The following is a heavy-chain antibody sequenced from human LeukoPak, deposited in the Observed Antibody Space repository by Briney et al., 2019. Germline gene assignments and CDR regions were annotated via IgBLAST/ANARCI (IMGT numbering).Heavy chain of an antibody. CDR3: ARDLGGYRHYFDY. Sequence: PSETLSLTCTVSGGSISSYSWSWIRQPAGKGLEWIGRIYTSGSTNYNPSLKSRVTISVDKSKNQFSLILSSVTAADAAVYYCARDLGGYRHYFDYWGQGTLVTVSS. V-gene: IGHV4-4*07. CDR2: IYTSGST. CDR1: GGSISSYS. J-gene: IGHJ4*02. D-gene: IGHD1-26*01.